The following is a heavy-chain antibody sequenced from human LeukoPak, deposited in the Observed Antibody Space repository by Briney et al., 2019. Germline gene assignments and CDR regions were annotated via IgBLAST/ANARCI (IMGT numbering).Heavy chain of an antibody. D-gene: IGHD1-26*01. CDR3: ARERSSGAGYYYYYYYMDV. Sequence: SETLSLTCTVSGGSSSSSSYYWGWIRQPPGKGLEWIGSIYYSGSTYYNPSLKSRVTISVDTSKNQFSLKLSSVTAADTAVYYCARERSSGAGYYYYYYYMDVWGKGTTVTIS. CDR2: IYYSGST. CDR1: GGSSSSSSYY. V-gene: IGHV4-39*07. J-gene: IGHJ6*03.